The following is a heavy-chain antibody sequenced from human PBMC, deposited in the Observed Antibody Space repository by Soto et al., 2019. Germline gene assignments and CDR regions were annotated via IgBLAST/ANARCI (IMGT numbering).Heavy chain of an antibody. CDR2: IYHSGST. V-gene: IGHV4-39*01. J-gene: IGHJ6*02. CDR3: ARDTAVDSHDYYYGMDV. CDR1: GDSISKTTSY. Sequence: SETLSLTCSVSGDSISKTTSYWGWIRQPPGKGLEWIGTIYHSGSTYYNPSLMSRVTLSIDKSKNQFSLKLNSVTAADTAVYYCARDTAVDSHDYYYGMDVWGQGTTVTVSS. D-gene: IGHD5-12*01.